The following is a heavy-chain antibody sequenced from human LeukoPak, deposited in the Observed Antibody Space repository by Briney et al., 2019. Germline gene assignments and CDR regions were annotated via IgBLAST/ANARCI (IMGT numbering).Heavy chain of an antibody. CDR1: GGTFSSYA. J-gene: IGHJ6*03. Sequence: PVKVSCKASGGTFSSYAISWVRQAPGQGLEWMGGIIPIFGTANYAQKFQGRVTITADESTSTAYMELSSLRSEDTAVYYCARVAGCSSTSCSYYYYMDVWGKGTTVTVSS. D-gene: IGHD2-2*01. CDR3: ARVAGCSSTSCSYYYYMDV. V-gene: IGHV1-69*01. CDR2: IIPIFGTA.